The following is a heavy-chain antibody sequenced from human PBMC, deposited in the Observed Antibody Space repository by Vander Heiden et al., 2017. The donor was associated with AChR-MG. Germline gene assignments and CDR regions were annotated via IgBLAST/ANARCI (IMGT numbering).Heavy chain of an antibody. V-gene: IGHV3-9*01. CDR1: GFTFNDQG. CDR3: TRNVGGNVYDYHYGMDV. Sequence: EVQLVESGGGLVQPGRSLRLSCAASGFTFNDQGMPWVRQAPGKGREWLAGISWNSANIAYADSVKGRFTISRDNAKDSVYLQMNSLRPEDTALYYYTRNVGGNVYDYHYGMDVWGQGTTVTVSS. D-gene: IGHD3-16*01. J-gene: IGHJ6*02. CDR2: ISWNSANI.